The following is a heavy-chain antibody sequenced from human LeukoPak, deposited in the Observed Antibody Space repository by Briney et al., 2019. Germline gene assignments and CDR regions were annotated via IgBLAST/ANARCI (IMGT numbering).Heavy chain of an antibody. D-gene: IGHD3-10*01. CDR1: GFTFDDYG. CDR3: ARDTYYYGSGSYIDY. V-gene: IGHV3-20*04. Sequence: RPGGSLRLSCAGSGFTFDDYGMSWVRQAPGKGLEWVSGIDWSGGSTGYADSVKGRFTISRDNAKNSLYLQMNSLRAEDTALYYCARDTYYYGSGSYIDYWGQGTLVTVSS. J-gene: IGHJ4*02. CDR2: IDWSGGST.